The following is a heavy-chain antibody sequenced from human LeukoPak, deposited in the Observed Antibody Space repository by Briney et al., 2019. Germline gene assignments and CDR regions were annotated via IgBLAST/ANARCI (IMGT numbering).Heavy chain of an antibody. CDR3: AKDPGKSYSSGWYPDY. Sequence: PGGSLRLSCAASGFTFSSYSMNWVRQAPGKGLEWVSSISSSSSYVYYADSVKGRFTISRDNAKNSLYLQMNSLRAEDTAVYYCAKDPGKSYSSGWYPDYWGQGALLTVSS. CDR1: GFTFSSYS. V-gene: IGHV3-21*04. CDR2: ISSSSSYV. D-gene: IGHD6-19*01. J-gene: IGHJ4*02.